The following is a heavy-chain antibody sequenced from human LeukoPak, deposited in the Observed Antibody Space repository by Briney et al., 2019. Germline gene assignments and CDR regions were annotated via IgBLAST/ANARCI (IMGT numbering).Heavy chain of an antibody. Sequence: SETLSLTCTVSGGSVSSYYWGWIRQPPGKGLEWIGSIYYSGSTYYNASLKSRGTISVDTSKNQFSLKLNSVTAADTAVYFCARQVVAVAGTGYFDYWGQGTLVTVSS. D-gene: IGHD6-19*01. CDR2: IYYSGST. CDR1: GGSVSSYY. J-gene: IGHJ4*02. V-gene: IGHV4-39*01. CDR3: ARQVVAVAGTGYFDY.